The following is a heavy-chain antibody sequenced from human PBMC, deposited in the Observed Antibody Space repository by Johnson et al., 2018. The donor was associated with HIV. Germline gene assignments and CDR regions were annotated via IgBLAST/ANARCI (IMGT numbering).Heavy chain of an antibody. CDR3: AKSTNRKLGIGNDAFDI. CDR1: GFTFSSYA. Sequence: QVQLVESGGGVVQPGRSLRLSCAASGFTFSSYAMHWVRQAPGKGLEWVTLISYDGSNKYYADSVKGRFTISRDNSKNTLYLQMNSLRAEDTALYYCAKSTNRKLGIGNDAFDIWGQGTMVTVSS. V-gene: IGHV3-30-3*02. CDR2: ISYDGSNK. D-gene: IGHD7-27*01. J-gene: IGHJ3*02.